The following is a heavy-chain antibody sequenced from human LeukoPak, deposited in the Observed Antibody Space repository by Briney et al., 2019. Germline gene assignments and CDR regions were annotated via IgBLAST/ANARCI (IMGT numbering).Heavy chain of an antibody. V-gene: IGHV3-7*01. J-gene: IGHJ3*01. CDR2: IKQDGSEK. Sequence: QPGGSLRLLCAPSGFTFRNYWMNWVRQAPGKGLEWVANIKQDGSEKHYVDSVKGRFTISRDNAKNSLYLQMNSLRVDDTAVYYCARDRGGAESHGSDAFDLWGQGTIVTVSS. CDR1: GFTFRNYW. CDR3: ARDRGGAESHGSDAFDL. D-gene: IGHD2-15*01.